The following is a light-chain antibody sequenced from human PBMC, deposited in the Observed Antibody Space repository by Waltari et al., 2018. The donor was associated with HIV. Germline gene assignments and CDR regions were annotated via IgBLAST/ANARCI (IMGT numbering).Light chain of an antibody. CDR3: GSAHGTGDHFVYV. Sequence: QPVLTQAPSASASLGASVTLTCTLSSGYDNSDVDCYQQRPGRGPRFVLRVGTDGMLKSKGDDVPERFSGSGSGLNRFLTINDLQPQDESDFYWGSAHGTGDHFVYVFGTGTNVIVL. J-gene: IGLJ1*01. V-gene: IGLV9-49*03. CDR2: VGTDGMLK. CDR1: SGYDNSD.